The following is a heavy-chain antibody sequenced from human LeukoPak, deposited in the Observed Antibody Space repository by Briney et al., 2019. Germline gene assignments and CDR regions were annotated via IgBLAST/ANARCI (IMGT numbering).Heavy chain of an antibody. CDR3: ARYVWGSYRADP. Sequence: PSETLSLTCTVSGGSISSGSYYWGWIRQPPGKGLEWIGYIYYSGSTYYNPSLKSRVTISVDTSKNKFSLKLSSVTAADTAVYYCARYVWGSYRADPWGQGTLVTVSS. CDR2: IYYSGST. V-gene: IGHV4-30-4*08. J-gene: IGHJ5*02. D-gene: IGHD3-16*02. CDR1: GGSISSGSYY.